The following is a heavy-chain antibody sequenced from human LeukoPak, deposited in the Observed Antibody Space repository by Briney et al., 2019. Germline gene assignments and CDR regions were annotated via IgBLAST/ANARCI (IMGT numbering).Heavy chain of an antibody. CDR2: IYYSGST. CDR3: ARQGSGRSSDY. CDR1: GGSISSSSYY. D-gene: IGHD1-26*01. V-gene: IGHV4-39*01. Sequence: PSETLSLTCTVSGGSISSSSYYWGWIRQPPGKGLDWIGSIYYSGSTFYNPSLKSRVTISVDTSKNQFSLKLSSVTAADTAVYYCARQGSGRSSDYWGQGTLVTVSS. J-gene: IGHJ4*02.